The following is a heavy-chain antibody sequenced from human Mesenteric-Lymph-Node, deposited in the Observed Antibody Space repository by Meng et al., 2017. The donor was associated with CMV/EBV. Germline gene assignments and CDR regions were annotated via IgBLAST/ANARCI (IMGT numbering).Heavy chain of an antibody. D-gene: IGHD1-1*01. Sequence: SETLSLTCTVSGDSISKYYWSWIRQPPGKGLEWIGYIYYSGSTNYIPYLKSRVTISIDTSKNQFSLKLSSVTAADTAVYYCARKLNWGQGTLVTVSS. CDR2: IYYSGST. J-gene: IGHJ4*02. V-gene: IGHV4-59*12. CDR1: GDSISKYY. CDR3: ARKLN.